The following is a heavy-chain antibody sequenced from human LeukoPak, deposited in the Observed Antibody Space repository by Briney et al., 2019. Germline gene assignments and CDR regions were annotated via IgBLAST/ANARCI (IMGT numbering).Heavy chain of an antibody. Sequence: PSETLSLTCTVSGGSISSYYWSWIRQPPGKGLEWIGYIYYSGSTNYNPSLKSRVTISVDTSKNQFSLKLSSVTAADTAVYYCARSGIAVAGPDAFDIWGQGTMATVSS. J-gene: IGHJ3*02. CDR1: GGSISSYY. CDR2: IYYSGST. V-gene: IGHV4-59*01. D-gene: IGHD6-19*01. CDR3: ARSGIAVAGPDAFDI.